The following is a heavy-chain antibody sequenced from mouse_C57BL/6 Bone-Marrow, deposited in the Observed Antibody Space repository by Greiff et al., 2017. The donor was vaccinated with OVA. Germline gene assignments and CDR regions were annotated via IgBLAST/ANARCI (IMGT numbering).Heavy chain of an antibody. CDR1: GFTFSSYA. V-gene: IGHV5-4*01. CDR3: AREGYYYGSSWNY. D-gene: IGHD1-1*01. J-gene: IGHJ2*01. CDR2: ISDGGSYT. Sequence: EVQVVESGGGLVKPGGSLKLSCAASGFTFSSYAMSWVRQTPEKRLEWVATISDGGSYTYYPDNVKGRFTISRDNAKNNLYLQMSHLKSEDTAMYYCAREGYYYGSSWNYWGQGTTLTVSS.